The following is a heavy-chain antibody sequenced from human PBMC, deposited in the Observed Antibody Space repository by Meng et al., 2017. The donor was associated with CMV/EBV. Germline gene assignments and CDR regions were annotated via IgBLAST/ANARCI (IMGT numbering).Heavy chain of an antibody. V-gene: IGHV4-34*01. Sequence: SETLSLTCAVYGGSFSGHYWSWIRQPPGKGLEWIGEINHSGSTNYNPSLKSRVTISVDTSKNQFSLKLSSVTAADTAVYYCARGQRFRSFDYWGQGTLVTVSS. CDR1: GGSFSGHY. CDR3: ARGQRFRSFDY. CDR2: INHSGST. J-gene: IGHJ4*02. D-gene: IGHD5-24*01.